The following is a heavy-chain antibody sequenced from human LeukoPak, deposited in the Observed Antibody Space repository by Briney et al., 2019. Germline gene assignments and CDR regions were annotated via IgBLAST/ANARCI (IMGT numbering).Heavy chain of an antibody. Sequence: GGSPRLSCAASGFTFSAYNMNWVRQAPGKGLEWVSSISSSSNYIYYADSLKGRFTISRDNAKNSLYLQMNSLRAEDTAVYYCARDEGVSFDYWGPGTLVTVSS. J-gene: IGHJ4*02. CDR3: ARDEGVSFDY. CDR1: GFTFSAYN. CDR2: ISSSSNYI. V-gene: IGHV3-21*01.